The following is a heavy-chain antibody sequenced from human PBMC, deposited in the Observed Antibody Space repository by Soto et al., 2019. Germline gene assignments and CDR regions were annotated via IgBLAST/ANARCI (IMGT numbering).Heavy chain of an antibody. CDR1: GGTFSSYA. CDR3: ASQDTRYGSGSPGYGMDV. J-gene: IGHJ6*02. CDR2: IIPIFGTA. D-gene: IGHD3-10*01. Sequence: SVKVSCKASGGTFSSYAISWVRQAPVQGLEWMGWIIPIFGTANYAQKFQGRVTITADEYTSTAYMELSSLRSEDTAVYYCASQDTRYGSGSPGYGMDVWGQGTTVTVSS. V-gene: IGHV1-69*13.